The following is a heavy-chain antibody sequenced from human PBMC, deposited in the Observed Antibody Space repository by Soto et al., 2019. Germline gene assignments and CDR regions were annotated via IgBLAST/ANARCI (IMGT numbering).Heavy chain of an antibody. J-gene: IGHJ4*02. CDR2: IYYSGRT. CDR3: ARVGGDDFGASGGFAY. V-gene: IGHV4-59*01. D-gene: IGHD4-17*01. Sequence: PAETLSLTGTVSGVSIRDYFWTWIRQPPGKGLEGIGYIYYSGRTNYNPSLKRRGSISVDTSKNPFSMKLRSVTAADTPVYYCARVGGDDFGASGGFAYWGQGTLVTVSS. CDR1: GVSIRDYF.